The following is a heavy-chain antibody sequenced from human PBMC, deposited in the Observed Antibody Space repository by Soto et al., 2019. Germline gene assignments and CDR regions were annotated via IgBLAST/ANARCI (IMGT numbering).Heavy chain of an antibody. D-gene: IGHD3-10*01. CDR1: GYTFTSYG. CDR2: ISAYNGNT. J-gene: IGHJ6*02. CDR3: AREYMVRSLYYYYGMAV. Sequence: ASVKVSCKASGYTFTSYGISWVRQAPGQGLEWMGWISAYNGNTNYAQKLQGRVTMTTDTSASTAYMELSSLRSEDTVLYYWAREYMVRSLYYYYGMAVGGQGTTVTV. V-gene: IGHV1-18*01.